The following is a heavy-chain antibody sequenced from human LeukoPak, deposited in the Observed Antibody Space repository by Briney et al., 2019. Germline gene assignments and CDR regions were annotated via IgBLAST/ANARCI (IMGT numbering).Heavy chain of an antibody. V-gene: IGHV4-34*01. D-gene: IGHD5-18*01. CDR1: GGSFSGYY. Sequence: PSETLSLTCAVSGGSFSGYYWSWIRQPPGKGLEWIGEINHSGSTNYNPSLKSRVTISVDTSKNQFSLKLSSVTAADTAVYYCARGRRRIQLRYAFDIWGQGTMVTVSS. CDR2: INHSGST. CDR3: ARGRRRIQLRYAFDI. J-gene: IGHJ3*02.